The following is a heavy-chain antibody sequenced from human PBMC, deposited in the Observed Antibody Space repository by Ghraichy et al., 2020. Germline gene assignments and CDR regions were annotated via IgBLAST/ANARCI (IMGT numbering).Heavy chain of an antibody. CDR2: IYNSGST. CDR1: GGSISSSNYY. CDR3: ARHVAYSIGWLGY. Sequence: SQTLSLTCTVSGGSISSSNYYWGWIRQPPGKGLEWIGSIYNSGSTYYNPSLKSRVTISVDTSKNQFSLKLSSVTAADTAVYYCARHVAYSIGWLGYWGQGTLVTVSS. J-gene: IGHJ4*02. D-gene: IGHD6-19*01. V-gene: IGHV4-39*01.